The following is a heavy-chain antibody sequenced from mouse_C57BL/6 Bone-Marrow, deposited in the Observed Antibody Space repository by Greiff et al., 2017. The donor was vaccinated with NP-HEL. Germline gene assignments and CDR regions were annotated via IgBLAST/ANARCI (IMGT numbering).Heavy chain of an antibody. Sequence: VQLQESGPELVKPGASVKISCKASGYAFSSSWMNWVKQRPGKGLEWIGRIYPGDGDTNYNGKFQGKATLTADKSSSTAYMQLSSLTSEDSAVYFCARSDYGSRNWYFDVWGTGTTVTVSS. J-gene: IGHJ1*03. V-gene: IGHV1-82*01. CDR2: IYPGDGDT. D-gene: IGHD1-1*01. CDR3: ARSDYGSRNWYFDV. CDR1: GYAFSSSW.